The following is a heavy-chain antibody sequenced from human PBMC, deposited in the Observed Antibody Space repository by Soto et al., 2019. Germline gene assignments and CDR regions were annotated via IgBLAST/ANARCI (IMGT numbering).Heavy chain of an antibody. J-gene: IGHJ6*02. Sequence: SETLSLTCAVYGGSFSGYYWRWIRQPPGKGLEWIGEINHSGSTNYNPSLKSRVTISVDTSKNQFSLKLSSVTAADTAVYYCARVPYWSGYYWPDYYYYGMDVWGQGTTVTVSS. CDR2: INHSGST. D-gene: IGHD3-3*01. CDR3: ARVPYWSGYYWPDYYYYGMDV. CDR1: GGSFSGYY. V-gene: IGHV4-34*01.